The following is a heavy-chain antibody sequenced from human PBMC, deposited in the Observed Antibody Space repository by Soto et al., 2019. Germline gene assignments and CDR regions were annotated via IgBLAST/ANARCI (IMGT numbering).Heavy chain of an antibody. D-gene: IGHD1-26*01. CDR3: APLGVGAQDNY. Sequence: GGSVRLACAASGFTFSTYGMHWVRQAPGKGLEWVAAISYDGSKKYYADSVKGRFTISRDNSENTLYLQMNSLRAEDTAMYYCAPLGVGAQDNYWGQGTLVTVSS. CDR1: GFTFSTYG. V-gene: IGHV3-30*03. CDR2: ISYDGSKK. J-gene: IGHJ4*02.